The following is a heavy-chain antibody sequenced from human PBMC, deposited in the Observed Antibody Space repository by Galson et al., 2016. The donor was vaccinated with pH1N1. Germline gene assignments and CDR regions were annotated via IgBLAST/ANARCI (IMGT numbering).Heavy chain of an antibody. V-gene: IGHV6-1*01. CDR2: TYYRSKWYN. CDR1: GDSVSSNSAA. D-gene: IGHD3-22*01. J-gene: IGHJ6*02. CDR3: ARGGFYYDSSGPSYGMAV. Sequence: CAISGDSVSSNSAAWNWIRQSPSRGLEWLGRTYYRSKWYNDYAVSVKSRITINPDTSKNQFSLQLNSVTPEDTAVYYCARGGFYYDSSGPSYGMAVWGQGTTVTVSS.